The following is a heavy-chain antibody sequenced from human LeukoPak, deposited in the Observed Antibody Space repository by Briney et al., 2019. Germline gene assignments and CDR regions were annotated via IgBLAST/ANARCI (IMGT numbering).Heavy chain of an antibody. D-gene: IGHD3-10*01. CDR2: INPNSGGT. CDR1: GYTFTGYY. Sequence: GASVKVSCKASGYTFTGYYMHWVRQAPGQGLEWMGRINPNSGGTNYAQKFQGRVTMTRGTSISTAYMELSRLRSDDTAVYYCARDRITMVRGGGFYWFDPWGQGTLVTVSS. V-gene: IGHV1-2*06. J-gene: IGHJ5*02. CDR3: ARDRITMVRGGGFYWFDP.